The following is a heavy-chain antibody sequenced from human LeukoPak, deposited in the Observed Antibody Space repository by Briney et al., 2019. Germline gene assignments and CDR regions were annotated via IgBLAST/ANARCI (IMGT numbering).Heavy chain of an antibody. Sequence: GASVKVSCKASGYTFSSYAISWVRQAPGQGLEWMGGIIPIFGTANYAQKLQGRVTMTADTSTSTAYMGLRSLRSDDTAVYYCARDRGDVLLWFGEFNYWGQGTLVTVSS. J-gene: IGHJ4*02. CDR3: ARDRGDVLLWFGEFNY. D-gene: IGHD3-10*01. V-gene: IGHV1-69*06. CDR2: IIPIFGTA. CDR1: GYTFSSYA.